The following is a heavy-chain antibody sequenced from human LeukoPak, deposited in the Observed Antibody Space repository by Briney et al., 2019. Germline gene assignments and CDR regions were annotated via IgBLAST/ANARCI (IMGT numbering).Heavy chain of an antibody. V-gene: IGHV5-51*01. CDR1: GHRLATYW. CDR3: ASTRDTLISAFDI. J-gene: IGHJ3*02. D-gene: IGHD2-15*01. CDR2: IYPEDSDT. Sequence: GESLKISCQNSGHRLATYWIAWVRQMPGKGLEWMGIIYPEDSDTRYGPSFQGQVTISADESIDTAYLQWNSLKTSDTAMYYCASTRDTLISAFDIWGQGTMVTVSS.